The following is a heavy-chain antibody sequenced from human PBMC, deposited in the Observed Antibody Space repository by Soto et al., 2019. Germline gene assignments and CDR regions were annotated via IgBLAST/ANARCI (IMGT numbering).Heavy chain of an antibody. D-gene: IGHD6-13*01. CDR1: VVSVSSGSYY. J-gene: IGHJ4*02. CDR3: ARVGPDSSSWSTTLAYYFDY. Sequence: SETLSLTCTFSVVSVSSGSYYCSWIRQPPWKGLEWIGYIYYSGSTNYNPSLKSRVTISVDTSKNQFSLKLSSVTAADTAVYYCARVGPDSSSWSTTLAYYFDYWGQGTLVRVSS. V-gene: IGHV4-61*01. CDR2: IYYSGST.